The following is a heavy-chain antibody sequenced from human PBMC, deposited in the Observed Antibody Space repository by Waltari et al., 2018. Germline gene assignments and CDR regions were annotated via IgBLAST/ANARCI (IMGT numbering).Heavy chain of an antibody. V-gene: IGHV3-30*01. CDR3: ARPDYDILGFDP. CDR2: ISYDGSNK. CDR1: GFTFSSYA. D-gene: IGHD3-9*01. J-gene: IGHJ5*02. Sequence: QVQLVESGGGVVQRGRSLRLSCAASGFTFSSYAMHWVRQAPGKGLEWVAVISYDGSNKYYADSVKGRFTISRDNSKNTLYLQMNSLRAEDTAVYYCARPDYDILGFDPWGQGTLVTVSS.